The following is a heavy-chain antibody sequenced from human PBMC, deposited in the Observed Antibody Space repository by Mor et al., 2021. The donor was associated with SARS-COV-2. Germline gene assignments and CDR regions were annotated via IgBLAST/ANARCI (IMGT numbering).Heavy chain of an antibody. CDR2: IYWDDDK. V-gene: IGHV2-5*02. J-gene: IGHJ4*02. CDR3: AHYPQGYYASEFDY. D-gene: IGHD3-16*01. Sequence: LALIYWDDDKRYSPSLKNRLTITKDTSRNQVVLTMTNMDPVDTATYFCAHYPQGYYASEFDYWGQGTLVTVSS.